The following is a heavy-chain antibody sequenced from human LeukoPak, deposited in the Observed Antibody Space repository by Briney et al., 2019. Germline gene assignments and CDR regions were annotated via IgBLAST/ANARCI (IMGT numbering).Heavy chain of an antibody. Sequence: PSETLSLTCTVSGGSISSYYWSWIRQPPGKGLEWIGYIYYSESTNYNPSLKSRVTISVDTSKNQFSLKLSSVTAADTAVYYCARALGYCSSTSCYSGDFDYWGQGTLVTVSS. J-gene: IGHJ4*02. CDR2: IYYSEST. D-gene: IGHD2-2*01. CDR3: ARALGYCSSTSCYSGDFDY. CDR1: GGSISSYY. V-gene: IGHV4-59*01.